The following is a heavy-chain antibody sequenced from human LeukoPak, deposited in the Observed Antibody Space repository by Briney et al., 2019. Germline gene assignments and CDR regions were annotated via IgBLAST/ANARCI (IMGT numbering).Heavy chain of an antibody. V-gene: IGHV3-11*01. CDR2: ISSSGSTI. CDR3: ARNGIMITFGGVIVEYNWFDP. J-gene: IGHJ5*02. CDR1: GFTLSDYY. D-gene: IGHD3-16*02. Sequence: PGGSLRLSCAASGFTLSDYYMSWIRQAPGKGLEWVSYISSSGSTIYYADSVKGRFTISRDNAKNSLYLQMNSLRAEDTAVYYCARNGIMITFGGVIVEYNWFDPWGQGTLVTVSS.